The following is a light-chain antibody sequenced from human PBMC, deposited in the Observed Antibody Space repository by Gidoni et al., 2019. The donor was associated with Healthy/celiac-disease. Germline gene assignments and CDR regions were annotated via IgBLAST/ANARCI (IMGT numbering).Light chain of an antibody. CDR3: QQYYSTFLT. Sequence: DIVMTQSPDSLAVSLGERATINCKSSQSVLYSSNNKNYLAWYQHKPGQPPKLLICWASTRESGVPDRFSGSGSGTDFTLTISSLQAEDVAVYYCQQYYSTFLTFXGXTKVEIK. J-gene: IGKJ4*01. CDR2: WAS. CDR1: QSVLYSSNNKNY. V-gene: IGKV4-1*01.